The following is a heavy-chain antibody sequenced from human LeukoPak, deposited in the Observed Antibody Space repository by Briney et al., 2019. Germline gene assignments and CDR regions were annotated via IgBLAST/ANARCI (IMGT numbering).Heavy chain of an antibody. CDR1: GFTFSGYG. J-gene: IGHJ6*02. D-gene: IGHD2-2*01. V-gene: IGHV3-33*01. Sequence: GGSLRLSCAASGFTFSGYGMHWVRQAPGKGLEWVAVIWYDGSNKYYADSVKGRFTISRDNSKNTLYLQMNSLRAEDTAVYYCARESIVVVPAAIVPYGMDVWGQGTTVTVSS. CDR3: ARESIVVVPAAIVPYGMDV. CDR2: IWYDGSNK.